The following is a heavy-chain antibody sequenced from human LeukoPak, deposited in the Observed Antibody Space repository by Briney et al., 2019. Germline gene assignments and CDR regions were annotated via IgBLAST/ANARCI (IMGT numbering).Heavy chain of an antibody. D-gene: IGHD5-18*01. CDR3: ARVRIQLWLPHWFDP. CDR1: GFTFSSYW. J-gene: IGHJ5*02. Sequence: PGGSLRLPCAASGFTFSSYWMSWVRQAPGKGLEWVANIKQDGSEKYYVDSVKGRFTISRDNAKNSLYLQMNSLRAEDTAVYYCARVRIQLWLPHWFDPWGQGTLVTVSS. V-gene: IGHV3-7*01. CDR2: IKQDGSEK.